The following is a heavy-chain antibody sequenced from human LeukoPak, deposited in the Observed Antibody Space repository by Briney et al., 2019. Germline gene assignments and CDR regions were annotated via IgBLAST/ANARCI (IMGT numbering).Heavy chain of an antibody. J-gene: IGHJ4*02. CDR2: IYYSGST. CDR1: GGSISSYY. Sequence: PSETLSLTCTVSGGSISSYYWSWIRQPPGKGLEWIGYIYYSGSTNYNPSLKSRVTISVDTSKNQFSLKLSSVTAADTAVYYCARHSSTAMITPYFDYRGQGTLVTVSS. V-gene: IGHV4-59*08. CDR3: ARHSSTAMITPYFDY. D-gene: IGHD5-18*01.